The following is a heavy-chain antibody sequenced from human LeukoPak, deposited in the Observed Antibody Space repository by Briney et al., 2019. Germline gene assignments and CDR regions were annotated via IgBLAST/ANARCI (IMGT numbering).Heavy chain of an antibody. D-gene: IGHD3-9*01. J-gene: IGHJ1*01. CDR2: IKSDGRT. Sequence: PGGSLRLSWTAAGLTRSRCWMHWVRQAAGKGLVWVSRIKSDGRTNYADSGKGRFTVSRRNAKNTVSLQMNSLRAEDTGVCYCARAPSNIAGYSPEYFRHWGQGTLVIVSS. CDR3: ARAPSNIAGYSPEYFRH. CDR1: GLTRSRCW. V-gene: IGHV3-74*01.